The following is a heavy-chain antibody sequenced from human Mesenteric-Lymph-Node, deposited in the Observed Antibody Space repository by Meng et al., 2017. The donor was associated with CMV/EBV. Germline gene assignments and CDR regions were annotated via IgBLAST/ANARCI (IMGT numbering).Heavy chain of an antibody. D-gene: IGHD6-13*01. CDR3: ARGPAAQYYFDY. V-gene: IGHV4-31*03. CDR2: IYYSGNT. Sequence: SETLSLTCTVSGVSITSGGYYWSWIRQYPGKGLEWIGYIYYSGNTHYNPSLKSRVTISVDTSKNQFSLKLSSVTAADTAVYYCARGPAAQYYFDYWGQGTLVTVSS. J-gene: IGHJ4*02. CDR1: GVSITSGGYY.